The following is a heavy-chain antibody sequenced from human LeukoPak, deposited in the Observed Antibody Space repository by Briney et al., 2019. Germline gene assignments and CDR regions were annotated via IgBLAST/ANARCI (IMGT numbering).Heavy chain of an antibody. CDR2: ISSSSSYI. CDR3: ARDRYSYGPNLFDY. D-gene: IGHD5-18*01. Sequence: GGSLRLSCAASGFTFSSYSMNWVRQAPGKGLEWVSSISSSSSYIYYADSVKGRFTISRDNAKNTLYLQMNSLRAEDTAVYYCARDRYSYGPNLFDYWGQGTLVTVSS. CDR1: GFTFSSYS. J-gene: IGHJ4*02. V-gene: IGHV3-21*01.